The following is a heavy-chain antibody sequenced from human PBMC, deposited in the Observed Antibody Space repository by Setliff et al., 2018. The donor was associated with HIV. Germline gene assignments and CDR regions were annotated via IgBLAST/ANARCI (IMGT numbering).Heavy chain of an antibody. CDR3: ARSEVVAVDCYFDF. CDR2: IYYSGST. J-gene: IGHJ2*01. CDR1: GGSISSSSYY. Sequence: SETLSLTCTVSGGSISSSSYYWGWLRQPPGKGLEWIGNIYYSGSTHYNPSLKSRVTTSVDTSKNQFSLKLSSVTAADTAVFYCARSEVVAVDCYFDFWGRGTLVTVSS. D-gene: IGHD2-15*01. V-gene: IGHV4-39*01.